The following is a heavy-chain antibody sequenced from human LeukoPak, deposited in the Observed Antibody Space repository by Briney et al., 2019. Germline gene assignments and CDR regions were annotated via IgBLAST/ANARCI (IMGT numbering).Heavy chain of an antibody. CDR1: GYTFTGYY. V-gene: IGHV1-2*02. CDR3: ARDTVIAPYYYDSSGLAGPDY. J-gene: IGHJ4*02. CDR2: INPNSGGT. D-gene: IGHD3-22*01. Sequence: RASVKVPCKASGYTFTGYYMHWVRQAPGQGLEWMGWINPNSGGTNCAQKFQGRVTMTRDTSINTAYMELSRLTSDDTAVYYCARDTVIAPYYYDSSGLAGPDYWGQGTLVTVSS.